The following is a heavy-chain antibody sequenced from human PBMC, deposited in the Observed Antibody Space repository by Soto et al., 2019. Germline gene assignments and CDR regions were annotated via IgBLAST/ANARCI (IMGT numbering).Heavy chain of an antibody. D-gene: IGHD2-15*01. CDR2: IIPIFGTA. J-gene: IGHJ6*02. CDR1: GGTFSSYA. V-gene: IGHV1-69*13. Sequence: SVKVSCKASGGTFSSYAISWVRQAPGQGLEWMGGIIPIFGTANYAQKFQGRVTITADESTSTAYMELSSLRSEDTAVYYCARGQVVVVVAATPKATYYYYGMDVWGQGTTVTVSS. CDR3: ARGQVVVVVAATPKATYYYYGMDV.